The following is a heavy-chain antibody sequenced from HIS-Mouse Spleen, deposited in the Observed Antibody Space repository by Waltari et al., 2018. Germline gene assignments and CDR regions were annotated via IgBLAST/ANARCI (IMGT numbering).Heavy chain of an antibody. CDR1: GGPISSSSDY. V-gene: IGHV4-39*07. CDR3: ARDGYSGYGHDAFDI. J-gene: IGHJ3*02. D-gene: IGHD5-12*01. Sequence: QLQLQESGPGLVKPAETLSLTCTVSGGPISSSSDYWGWIRQPPGKGLEWIGSIYYSGSTYYNPSLKSRVTISVDTSKNQFSLKLSSVTAADTAVYYCARDGYSGYGHDAFDIWGQGTMVTVSS. CDR2: IYYSGST.